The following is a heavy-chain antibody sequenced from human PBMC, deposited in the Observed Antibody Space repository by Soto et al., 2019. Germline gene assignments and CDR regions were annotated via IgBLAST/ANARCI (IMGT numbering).Heavy chain of an antibody. CDR1: GFTFSAYD. J-gene: IGHJ5*02. CDR2: IGTQHDT. Sequence: EVQLVESGGGLVQPGGSVRLSCAASGFTFSAYDKHWVRLATGKGLEWVSAIGTQHDTYYPDSVKGRFTISRDNAKNSLYLQMNSLRAGDTAVYYCARQASYWHGGGGWFDPWGQGTLVTVSS. D-gene: IGHD2-8*02. CDR3: ARQASYWHGGGGWFDP. V-gene: IGHV3-13*01.